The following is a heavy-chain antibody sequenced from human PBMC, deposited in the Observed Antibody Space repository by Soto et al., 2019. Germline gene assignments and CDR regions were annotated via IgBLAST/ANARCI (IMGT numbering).Heavy chain of an antibody. D-gene: IGHD2-2*02. CDR1: GGSISSYY. Sequence: SETLSLTCTVSGGSISSYYWSWIRQPRGKGLEWIGYIYYSGSTNYNPSLKSRVTISVDTSKNQFSLKLSSVTAADTAVYYCARGSYCSSTSCYTPYYFDYWGQGTLVTVSS. CDR2: IYYSGST. CDR3: ARGSYCSSTSCYTPYYFDY. J-gene: IGHJ4*02. V-gene: IGHV4-59*01.